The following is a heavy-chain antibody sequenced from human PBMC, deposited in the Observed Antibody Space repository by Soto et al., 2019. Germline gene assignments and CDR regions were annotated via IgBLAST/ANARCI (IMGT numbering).Heavy chain of an antibody. D-gene: IGHD3-10*01. J-gene: IGHJ5*02. Sequence: SETLSLTCAVSGGSISSGGYSWSWIRQPPGKGLERIGYIYHSGSTYYNPSLKSRVTISVDRSKNQFSLKLSSVTAADTAVYYCASARYYYGSGSYYGWFDPWGQGTLVTVSS. CDR2: IYHSGST. CDR1: GGSISSGGYS. V-gene: IGHV4-30-2*01. CDR3: ASARYYYGSGSYYGWFDP.